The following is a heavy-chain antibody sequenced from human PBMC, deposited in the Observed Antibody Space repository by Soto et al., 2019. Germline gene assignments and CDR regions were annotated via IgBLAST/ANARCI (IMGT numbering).Heavy chain of an antibody. D-gene: IGHD2-15*01. CDR3: ARAADCSGGSCYSYGMDV. CDR2: IIPIFGTA. CDR1: GGTFSSYA. J-gene: IGHJ6*02. V-gene: IGHV1-69*01. Sequence: QVQLVQSGAEVKKPGSSVKVSCKASGGTFSSYAISWVRQAPGQGLEWMGGIIPIFGTANDAQKFQGRVTITADDSTSTAYMELSSLRSEDTAVYYCARAADCSGGSCYSYGMDVWGQGTTVTVSS.